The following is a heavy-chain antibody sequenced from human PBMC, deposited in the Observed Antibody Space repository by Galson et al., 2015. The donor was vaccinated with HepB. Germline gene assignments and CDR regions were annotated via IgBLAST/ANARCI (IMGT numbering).Heavy chain of an antibody. CDR1: GYTFTSYG. V-gene: IGHV1-18*01. CDR2: ISAYNGNT. J-gene: IGHJ4*02. D-gene: IGHD2-15*01. CDR3: ARINIVVVVAAKGLYYYFDY. Sequence: SVKVSCKASGYTFTSYGISWVRQAPGQGLEWMGWISAYNGNTNYAQKLQGRVTMTTDTSTSTAYMELRSLRSDDTAVYYCARINIVVVVAAKGLYYYFDYWGQGTLVTVSS.